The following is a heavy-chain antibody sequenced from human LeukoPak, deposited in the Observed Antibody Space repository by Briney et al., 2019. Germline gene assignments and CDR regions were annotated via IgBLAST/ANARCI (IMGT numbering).Heavy chain of an antibody. Sequence: GRSLRLSCAASGFTFSSYGMHWVRQAPGKGLEWVAVIWYDGSNKYYADSVKGRFTISRDNSKNTLYLQMNSLRAEGTAVYYCARNTMVRGLDWFDPWGQGTLVTVSS. CDR1: GFTFSSYG. J-gene: IGHJ5*02. V-gene: IGHV3-33*01. CDR2: IWYDGSNK. CDR3: ARNTMVRGLDWFDP. D-gene: IGHD3-10*01.